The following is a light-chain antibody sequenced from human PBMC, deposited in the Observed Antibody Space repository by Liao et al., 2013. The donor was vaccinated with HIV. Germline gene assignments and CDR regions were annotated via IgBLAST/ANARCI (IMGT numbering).Light chain of an antibody. J-gene: IGLJ1*01. CDR2: KDS. CDR1: KLGDKY. Sequence: SYELTQPPSVSVSPGQTASITCSGDKLGDKYACWYQQKPGQAPVLVIYKDSERPSGIPERFSGSSSGTIVTLTISGVQAEDEADYYCQSADSSGTYVFGTGTKVTVL. CDR3: QSADSSGTYV. V-gene: IGLV3-25*03.